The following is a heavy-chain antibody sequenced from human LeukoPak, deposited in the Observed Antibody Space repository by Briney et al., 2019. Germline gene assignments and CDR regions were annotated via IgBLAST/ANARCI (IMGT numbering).Heavy chain of an antibody. Sequence: PGGSLRLSCSASGFTFSSYAMHWVRQAPGKGLEWVAYISSSSSTLHYADPVKGRFTISRDNANNSLYLQMNSLRDEDTAVYYCARDGRPFDIWGQGTMVTVSS. CDR1: GFTFSSYA. V-gene: IGHV3-48*02. CDR3: ARDGRPFDI. CDR2: ISSSSSTL. J-gene: IGHJ3*02.